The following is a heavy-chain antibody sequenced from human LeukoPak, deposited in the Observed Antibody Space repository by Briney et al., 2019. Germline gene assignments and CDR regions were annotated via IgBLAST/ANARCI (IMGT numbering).Heavy chain of an antibody. Sequence: SETLSLTCTVSGDSISSYYWSWIQQHAGKGLEWLGRIYASGSTNYNPSLKSRVTMSVDTSKNQFSLKLSSVTAADTAVYYCARGRTPTTGDYWGQGTLVTVSS. CDR1: GDSISSYY. J-gene: IGHJ4*02. CDR2: IYASGST. CDR3: ARGRTPTTGDY. D-gene: IGHD1-26*01. V-gene: IGHV4-4*07.